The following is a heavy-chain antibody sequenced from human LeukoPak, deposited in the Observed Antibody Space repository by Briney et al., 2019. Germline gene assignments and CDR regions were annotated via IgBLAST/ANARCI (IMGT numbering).Heavy chain of an antibody. CDR2: ISDNGGSA. D-gene: IGHD3-3*01. CDR1: GYTFRRFA. Sequence: GGSLRLSCEASGYTFRRFALSWVRHAPGKGLEWVSAISDNGGSAYYADAVRGRFTISRDNSKNTMYLDRKSLRAEDTAMYYCAKDVGSRGFLGSDHWGQGTLVTASS. V-gene: IGHV3-23*01. CDR3: AKDVGSRGFLGSDH. J-gene: IGHJ5*02.